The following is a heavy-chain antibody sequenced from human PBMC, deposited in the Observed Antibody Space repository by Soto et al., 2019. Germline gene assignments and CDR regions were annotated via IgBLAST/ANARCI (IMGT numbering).Heavy chain of an antibody. Sequence: PSETLSLTCTVSGASINNNDYYWSWIRQTPGKGLEWIGYVYYSGTTDYIPSLKSRLSMSIDKSQNQFTLKLNSVTAADTATYYCGRMSHFYDKWYFDFWGRGTLVTVSS. CDR2: VYYSGTT. J-gene: IGHJ2*01. D-gene: IGHD3-22*01. V-gene: IGHV4-30-4*01. CDR1: GASINNNDYY. CDR3: GRMSHFYDKWYFDF.